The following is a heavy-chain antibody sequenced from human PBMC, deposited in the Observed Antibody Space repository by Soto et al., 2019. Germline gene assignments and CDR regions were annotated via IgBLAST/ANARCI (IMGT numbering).Heavy chain of an antibody. Sequence: SETLSLTCTVSGGSISSYYWSWIRQPPGKGLEWIGYIYYSGSTNYNPSLKSRVTISVDTSKNQFSLKLSSVTAADTAVYYCARSQYDFWSGYKYYFDYWGQGTLVTFSS. V-gene: IGHV4-59*01. D-gene: IGHD3-3*01. CDR2: IYYSGST. CDR3: ARSQYDFWSGYKYYFDY. CDR1: GGSISSYY. J-gene: IGHJ4*02.